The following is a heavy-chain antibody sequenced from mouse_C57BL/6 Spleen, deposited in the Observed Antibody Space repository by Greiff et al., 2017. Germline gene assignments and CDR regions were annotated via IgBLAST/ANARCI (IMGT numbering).Heavy chain of an antibody. V-gene: IGHV1-69*02. Sequence: QVQLQQSGAELARPGSSVKLSCKASGYTFTSYCIHWVKQRPRQGLEWIGEIYPTDSDTHYNEKFKGTATLTADKSSSTAYMQLRSLTSEDSAVXFCARGGEYEEEYAFAYWGQGALVPAST. J-gene: IGHJ3*01. CDR3: ARGGEYEEEYAFAY. CDR2: IYPTDSDT. CDR1: GYTFTSYC. D-gene: IGHD5-2*01.